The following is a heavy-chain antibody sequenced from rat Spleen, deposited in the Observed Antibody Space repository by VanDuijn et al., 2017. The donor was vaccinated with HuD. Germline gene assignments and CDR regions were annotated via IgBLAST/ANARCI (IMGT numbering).Heavy chain of an antibody. Sequence: QVQLKESGPGLVKPSETLSLTCPVYEFSLTSYHVSWVRQPPGKGLAWMGLIWGDGSTDYNSLKSRLSIRRDTSNSQVFLKMSSLKTEDTATYYCARGSGGSLDYLGQGVMVTVSS. CDR1: EFSLTSYH. CDR2: IWGDGST. V-gene: IGHV2-32*01. D-gene: IGHD3-7*01. J-gene: IGHJ2*01. CDR3: ARGSGGSLDY.